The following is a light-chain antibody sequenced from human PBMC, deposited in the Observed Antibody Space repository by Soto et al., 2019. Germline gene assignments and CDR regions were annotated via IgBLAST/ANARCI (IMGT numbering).Light chain of an antibody. CDR2: GAS. CDR3: QYYGSSPFT. V-gene: IGKV3-20*01. Sequence: EIVLTQSPGTLSLSPGERATLSCRASQSVSSNYLAWYQQKPGQAPRLFIYGASSRATGIPDRFSGSGSGTDFTLTINRLEPEDFAVYFCQYYGSSPFTFGPGTKVDI. CDR1: QSVSSNY. J-gene: IGKJ3*01.